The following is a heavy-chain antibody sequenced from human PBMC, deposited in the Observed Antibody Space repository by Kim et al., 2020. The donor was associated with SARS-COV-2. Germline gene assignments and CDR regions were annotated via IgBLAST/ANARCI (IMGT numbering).Heavy chain of an antibody. V-gene: IGHV1-3*01. CDR1: RYTFTDYA. J-gene: IGHJ6*02. Sequence: ASVKVSCKASRYTFTDYALHWVRQAPGQRPEWMGWVNAGTGDTKYAQKFQDSVTISRDTSANTAYMELSSLRSEATAVYFCARDGCSSAICHFYFYYVLDVWGQGTTVTVSS. CDR3: ARDGCSSAICHFYFYYVLDV. D-gene: IGHD3-10*02. CDR2: VNAGTGDT.